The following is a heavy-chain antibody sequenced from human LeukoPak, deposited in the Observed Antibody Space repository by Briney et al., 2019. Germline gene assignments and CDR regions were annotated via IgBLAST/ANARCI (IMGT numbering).Heavy chain of an antibody. CDR3: ARDRRLAAAGHYYYYGMDV. Sequence: GRSLRLSCAASGFTVSSNYMSWVRQAPGKGLEWVSVIYSGGSTYYADSVKGRFTISRHNSKNTLYLQMNSLRAEDTAVYYCARDRRLAAAGHYYYYGMDVWGQGTTVTVSS. V-gene: IGHV3-53*04. CDR2: IYSGGST. CDR1: GFTVSSNY. D-gene: IGHD6-13*01. J-gene: IGHJ6*02.